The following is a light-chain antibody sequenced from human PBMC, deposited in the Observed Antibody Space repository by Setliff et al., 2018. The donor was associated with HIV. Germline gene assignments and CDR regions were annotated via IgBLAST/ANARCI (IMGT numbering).Light chain of an antibody. CDR2: DVS. Sequence: HSALTQPASVSGSPGQSITISCTGTSSDVGTYNAVYWYQQHPGKAPKLMIYDVSTRPSGVSNRFSGSKSGNTASLTISGLQTEDEADYYCSSYTSSSTDVFGTGTKV. V-gene: IGLV2-14*01. J-gene: IGLJ1*01. CDR3: SSYTSSSTDV. CDR1: SSDVGTYNA.